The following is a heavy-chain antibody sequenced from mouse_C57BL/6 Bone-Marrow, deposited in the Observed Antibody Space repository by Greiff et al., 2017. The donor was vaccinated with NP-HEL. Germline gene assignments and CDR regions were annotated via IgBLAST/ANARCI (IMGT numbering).Heavy chain of an antibody. Sequence: VQLKQSGPELVKPGASVKISCKASGYSFTGYYMNWVKQSPEKSLEWIGEINPSTGGTTYNQKFKAKATLTVDKSSSTAYMQLKSLTSEDSAVYYCAMGLRNYAMDYWGQGTSVTVSS. CDR3: AMGLRNYAMDY. J-gene: IGHJ4*01. CDR1: GYSFTGYY. D-gene: IGHD2-2*01. CDR2: INPSTGGT. V-gene: IGHV1-42*01.